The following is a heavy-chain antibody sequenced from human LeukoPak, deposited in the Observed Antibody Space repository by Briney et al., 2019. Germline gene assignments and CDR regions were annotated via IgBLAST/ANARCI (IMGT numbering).Heavy chain of an antibody. D-gene: IGHD1-26*01. CDR2: IIPIFGTA. Sequence: SVKVSCTASGGTFSSYAISWVRQAPGQGLEWMGGIIPIFGTANYAQKFQGRVTITADESTSTAYMELSSLRSEDTAVYYCARVPRLLRAADYGMDVWGQGTTVTVSS. CDR3: ARVPRLLRAADYGMDV. J-gene: IGHJ6*02. CDR1: GGTFSSYA. V-gene: IGHV1-69*13.